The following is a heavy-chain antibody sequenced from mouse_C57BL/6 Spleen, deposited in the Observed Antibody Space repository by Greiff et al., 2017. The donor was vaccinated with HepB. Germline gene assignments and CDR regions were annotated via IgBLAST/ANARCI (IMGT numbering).Heavy chain of an antibody. CDR2: ISYDGSN. Sequence: EVQLQQSGPGLVKPSQSLSLTCSVTGYSITSGYYWNWIRQFPGNKLEWMGYISYDGSNNYNPSLKNRISITRDTSKNQFFLKLNSVTTEDTATYYCARDSGREYSNYGWFAYWGQGTLVTVSA. D-gene: IGHD2-5*01. CDR3: ARDSGREYSNYGWFAY. J-gene: IGHJ3*01. CDR1: GYSITSGYY. V-gene: IGHV3-6*01.